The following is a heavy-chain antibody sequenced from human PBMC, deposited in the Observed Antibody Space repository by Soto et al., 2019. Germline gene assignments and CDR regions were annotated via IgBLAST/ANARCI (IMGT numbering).Heavy chain of an antibody. J-gene: IGHJ5*02. D-gene: IGHD6-19*01. CDR2: ISAYNGNT. V-gene: IGHV1-18*01. CDR3: ARGYVEWLVGYWFDP. CDR1: GYTFTSYG. Sequence: ASVKVSCTASGYTFTSYGSIWVRQAPGQGLEWMGWISAYNGNTNYAQKLQGRVTMTTDTSTSTAYMELRSLRSDDTAVYYCARGYVEWLVGYWFDPWGQGTLVTVSS.